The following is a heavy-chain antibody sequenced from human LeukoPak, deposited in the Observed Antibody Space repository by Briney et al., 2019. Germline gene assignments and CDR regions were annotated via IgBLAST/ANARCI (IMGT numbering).Heavy chain of an antibody. D-gene: IGHD6-19*01. V-gene: IGHV1-69*06. J-gene: IGHJ4*02. CDR1: GGTFSSYA. CDR3: ARDSRGWYTADY. Sequence: ASVKVSCKASGGTFSSYAISWVRHAPGQGLEWMARIIPIFGTANYAQTFQGRVTITADKSTSTAYMDMSSLRSEDTAVYYCARDSRGWYTADYWGQGTLVTVSS. CDR2: IIPIFGTA.